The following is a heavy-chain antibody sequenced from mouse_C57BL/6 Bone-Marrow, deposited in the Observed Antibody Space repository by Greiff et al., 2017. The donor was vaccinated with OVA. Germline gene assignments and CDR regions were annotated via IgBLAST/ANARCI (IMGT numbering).Heavy chain of an antibody. J-gene: IGHJ1*03. CDR1: GFSFNTYA. Sequence: EVKLVESGGGLVQPTGSLKLSCAASGFSFNTYAMNWVRQAPGQGLEWVARISSKSNNYATYYDDSVKDRFTISRDESESMLYLQMNNCTTEDTAMYYCVRVATDVDVWGTGTTVTVAS. V-gene: IGHV10-1*01. D-gene: IGHD1-1*01. CDR3: VRVATDVDV. CDR2: ISSKSNNYAT.